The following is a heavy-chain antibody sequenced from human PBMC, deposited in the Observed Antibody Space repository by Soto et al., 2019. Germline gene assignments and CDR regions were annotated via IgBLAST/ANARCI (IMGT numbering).Heavy chain of an antibody. CDR2: IYYSGST. V-gene: IGHV4-59*01. CDR1: GGSISSYY. Sequence: SETLSLTCTVSGGSISSYYWSWIRQPPGKGLEWIGYIYYSGSTNYNPSLKSRVTISVDTSKNQFSLKLSSVTAADTAVYYCVRVVRSFSGWYDPDAFDIWGQGTMVTVSS. D-gene: IGHD6-19*01. CDR3: VRVVRSFSGWYDPDAFDI. J-gene: IGHJ3*02.